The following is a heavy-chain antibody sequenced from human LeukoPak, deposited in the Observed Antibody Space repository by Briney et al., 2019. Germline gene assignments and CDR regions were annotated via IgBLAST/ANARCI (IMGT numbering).Heavy chain of an antibody. V-gene: IGHV3-30*03. CDR1: GSTFSRYR. Sequence: PGGSLRLSCADSGSTFSRYRMHWVRQAPGKGLEWVAVISFDRSKKYYADSVKGRFTISRDNSKNTLYLQMNSLRAEDTAVYYCAREYQGYSSSWHYYGMDVWGQGTSVTVSS. J-gene: IGHJ6*02. D-gene: IGHD6-13*01. CDR2: ISFDRSKK. CDR3: AREYQGYSSSWHYYGMDV.